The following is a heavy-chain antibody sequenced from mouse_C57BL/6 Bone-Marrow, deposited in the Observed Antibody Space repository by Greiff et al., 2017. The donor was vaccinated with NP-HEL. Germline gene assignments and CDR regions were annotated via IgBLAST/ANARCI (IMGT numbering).Heavy chain of an antibody. J-gene: IGHJ4*01. V-gene: IGHV1-81*01. D-gene: IGHD2-1*01. Sequence: SGAELARPGASVKLSCKASGYTFTSYGISWVKQRTGQGLEWIGEIYPRSGNTYYNEKFKGKATLTADKSSSTAYMELRSLTSEDSAVYFCARRGYGKGYAMDYWGQGTSVTVSS. CDR2: IYPRSGNT. CDR3: ARRGYGKGYAMDY. CDR1: GYTFTSYG.